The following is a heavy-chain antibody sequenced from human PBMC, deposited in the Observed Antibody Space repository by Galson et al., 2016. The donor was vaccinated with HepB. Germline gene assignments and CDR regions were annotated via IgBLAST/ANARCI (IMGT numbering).Heavy chain of an antibody. CDR2: IYSDGSST. J-gene: IGHJ4*02. V-gene: IGHV3-74*01. Sequence: SLRLSCAASGFTFSSYWVHWVRQAPGKGLVWVSRIYSDGSSTNYADSVKGRFTISRDNAKNTLSLQMNSLRAEDTAVYYCAKSSRDSSGWYDYFDYWGQGTLVTVSS. CDR3: AKSSRDSSGWYDYFDY. CDR1: GFTFSSYW. D-gene: IGHD6-19*01.